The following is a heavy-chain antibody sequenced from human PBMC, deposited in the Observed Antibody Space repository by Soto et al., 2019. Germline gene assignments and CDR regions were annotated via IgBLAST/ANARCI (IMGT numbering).Heavy chain of an antibody. V-gene: IGHV4-39*01. CDR1: GDSISSNNYY. CDR2: IHYTGST. J-gene: IGHJ4*02. D-gene: IGHD2-8*01. Sequence: QLQLQESGPGLVKPSETLSLTCSVSGDSISSNNYYCGWIRQPPGKGLEWIGSIHYTGSTHYNPSLKSRVTMSVDTSKSQSSLQLSSVTAADTAVYYCARHPGYAVPTVYATHYFNYWGQGILVTVST. CDR3: ARHPGYAVPTVYATHYFNY.